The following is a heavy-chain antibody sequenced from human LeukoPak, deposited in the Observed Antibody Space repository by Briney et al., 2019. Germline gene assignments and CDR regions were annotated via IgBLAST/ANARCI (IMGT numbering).Heavy chain of an antibody. CDR1: VYSISSGYY. CDR3: ARFESTSGRGFDP. Sequence: SETLSLTCAVSVYSISSGYYWGWIRQPPGKGLEWIGTIYHSGTTYYNPSLKSRVTISLDTSKNQFSLNLRSVTAADTSVYYCARFESTSGRGFDPWGQGTLVTVPS. V-gene: IGHV4-38-2*01. CDR2: IYHSGTT. J-gene: IGHJ5*02. D-gene: IGHD2-2*01.